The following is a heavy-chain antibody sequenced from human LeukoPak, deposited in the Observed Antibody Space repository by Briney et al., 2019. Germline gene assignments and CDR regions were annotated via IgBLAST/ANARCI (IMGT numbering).Heavy chain of an antibody. D-gene: IGHD1-26*01. Sequence: GASVKVSCKASGYTFTSYGISWVRQAPGQGLEWMGWISAYNGNTNYAQKLQGRVTMTTDTSTSTAYMELRSLRSDDRAVYYCARVVGLLLSYSGSYSVDPWGQGTLVTVSS. J-gene: IGHJ5*02. V-gene: IGHV1-18*01. CDR1: GYTFTSYG. CDR2: ISAYNGNT. CDR3: ARVVGLLLSYSGSYSVDP.